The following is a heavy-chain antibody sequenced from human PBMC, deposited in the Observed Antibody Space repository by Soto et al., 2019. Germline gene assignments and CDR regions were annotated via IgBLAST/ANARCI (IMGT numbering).Heavy chain of an antibody. J-gene: IGHJ4*02. CDR3: ATSYGSGYRAFDY. CDR1: GYTFTSHH. D-gene: IGHD3-10*01. V-gene: IGHV1-46*01. Sequence: ASVKVSCKASGYTFTSHHIHCVRQAPGQGLEWMGIINPSGGSTSYAQKFQGRVTMTADKSTSTAYMELRSLRSEDTAMYYCATSYGSGYRAFDYWGQGALVTVSS. CDR2: INPSGGST.